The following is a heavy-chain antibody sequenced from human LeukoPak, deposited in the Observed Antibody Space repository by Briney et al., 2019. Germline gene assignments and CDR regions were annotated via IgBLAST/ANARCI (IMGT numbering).Heavy chain of an antibody. V-gene: IGHV1-2*02. D-gene: IGHD3-10*01. CDR1: GYTFTGYY. CDR2: INPNSGGA. CDR3: ARDNGESDY. Sequence: ASVKVSCRASGYTFTGYYMDWVRQAPGQGLEWMGWINPNSGGANYAQKFQGRVTMTRDTSISTAYLELSRLRSDDTAVYYCARDNGESDYWGQGTLVTVSS. J-gene: IGHJ4*02.